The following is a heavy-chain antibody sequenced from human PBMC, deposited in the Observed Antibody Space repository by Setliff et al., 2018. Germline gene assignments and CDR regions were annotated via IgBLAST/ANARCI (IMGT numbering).Heavy chain of an antibody. CDR2: IKQDGSEK. CDR3: AKVTILPAPFY. CDR1: GFTFSSYW. Sequence: GGSLRLSCAASGFTFSSYWMSWVRQAPGKGLEWVANIKQDGSEKYYVDSVKGRFAISRDNAKNSLYLQMNSLRAEDTAVYYCAKVTILPAPFYWGQGTLVTVS. V-gene: IGHV3-7*03. D-gene: IGHD2-2*01. J-gene: IGHJ4*02.